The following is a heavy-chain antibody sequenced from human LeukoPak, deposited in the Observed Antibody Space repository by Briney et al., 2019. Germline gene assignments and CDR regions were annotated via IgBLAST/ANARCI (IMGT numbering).Heavy chain of an antibody. CDR3: ARDGGGSYTDY. Sequence: SETLSLTCTVSGGSISSGGYYWSWIRQHPGKGLEWTGYIYYSGSTYYNPSLKSRVTISVDTSKNQFSLKLSSVTAADTAVYYCARDGGGSYTDYWGQGTLVTVSS. D-gene: IGHD1-26*01. J-gene: IGHJ4*02. CDR1: GGSISSGGYY. CDR2: IYYSGST. V-gene: IGHV4-31*03.